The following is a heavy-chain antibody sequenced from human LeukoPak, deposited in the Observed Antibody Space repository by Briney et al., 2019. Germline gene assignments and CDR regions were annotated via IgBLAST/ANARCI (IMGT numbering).Heavy chain of an antibody. Sequence: PSETLSLTCAVYGGSFSGYYWSWIRQPPGKGLEWVGEINHSGSTNYNPSLKSRVTISVDASKNQFSLTLSPVTAADPHMAVCARAGRYYGSGSYLVYWGQGTLVTVSS. J-gene: IGHJ4*02. CDR2: INHSGST. D-gene: IGHD3-10*01. CDR3: ARAGRYYGSGSYLVY. V-gene: IGHV4-34*01. CDR1: GGSFSGYY.